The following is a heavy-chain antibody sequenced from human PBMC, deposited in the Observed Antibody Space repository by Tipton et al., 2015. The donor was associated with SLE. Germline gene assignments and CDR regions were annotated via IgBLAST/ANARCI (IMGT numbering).Heavy chain of an antibody. D-gene: IGHD4-11*01. V-gene: IGHV4-39*07. CDR1: GGSISSSSYY. Sequence: TLSLTCTVSGGSISSSSYYWGWIRQPPGKGLEWIGSIYYSGSTYYNPSLKSRVTISVDTSKNQFSLKLSSVTAADTAVYYCARARLQSTHNWFDPWGQGTLVTVSS. CDR2: IYYSGST. J-gene: IGHJ5*02. CDR3: ARARLQSTHNWFDP.